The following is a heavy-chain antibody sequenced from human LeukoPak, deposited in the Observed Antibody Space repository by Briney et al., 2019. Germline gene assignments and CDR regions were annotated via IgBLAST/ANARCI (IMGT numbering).Heavy chain of an antibody. D-gene: IGHD2-2*01. J-gene: IGHJ4*02. Sequence: PSQTLSLTCAVSGGSISSGGYSWSWIRQPPGKGLEWIGYIYQSGSTYYNPSLKSRVTISVDRSKNQFSLKLSSVTAADTAVYSCARLKFLRRVVPGSYYFDYWGQGTLVTVSS. CDR1: GGSISSGGYS. CDR2: IYQSGST. V-gene: IGHV4-30-2*01. CDR3: ARLKFLRRVVPGSYYFDY.